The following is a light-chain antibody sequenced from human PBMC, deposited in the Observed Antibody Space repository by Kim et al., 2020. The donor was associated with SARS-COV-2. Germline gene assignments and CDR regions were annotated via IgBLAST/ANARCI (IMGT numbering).Light chain of an antibody. CDR1: QSISSW. CDR3: QQYNSYSPLT. CDR2: KAS. J-gene: IGKJ4*01. Sequence: DIQMTQSPSTLSASVGDRVTITCRASQSISSWLAWYQQKPGKAPKLLIYKASSLESGVPSRFSGSGSGTEFTLTISSLQPDDFATYYCQQYNSYSPLTFCGGTKVDIK. V-gene: IGKV1-5*03.